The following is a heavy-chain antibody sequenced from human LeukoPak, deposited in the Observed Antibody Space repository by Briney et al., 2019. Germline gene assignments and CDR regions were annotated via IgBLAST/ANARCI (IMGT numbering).Heavy chain of an antibody. CDR2: IYLEDGET. V-gene: IGHV1-24*01. J-gene: IGHJ6*02. CDR1: RYTLTELS. D-gene: IGHD2-2*01. Sequence: ASVKVSRKVSRYTLTELSMHCVCQAPRKGLESRGGIYLEDGETIYAQKFQRRVTMTEDTSTDTAYMELSSLSSEDTAVYYCASRPVPAAHYRSRYYGMDVWGQGTTVTVSS. CDR3: ASRPVPAAHYRSRYYGMDV.